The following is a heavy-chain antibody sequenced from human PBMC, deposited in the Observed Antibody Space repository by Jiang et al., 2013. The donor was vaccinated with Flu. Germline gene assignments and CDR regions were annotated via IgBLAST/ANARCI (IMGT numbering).Heavy chain of an antibody. V-gene: IGHV4-59*13. J-gene: IGHJ4*02. CDR3: ARARGVGLYYFDY. CDR2: IYYTGST. D-gene: IGHD3-10*01. Sequence: GPGLVKPSETLSLTCTVSGGAISSYYWSWIRQPPGKGLEWIGYIYYTGSTNYNPSLKSRVIISLDTSKRQFTLNLTSVTAADTAIYYCARARGVGLYYFDYWGQGKPGHRLL. CDR1: GGAISSYY.